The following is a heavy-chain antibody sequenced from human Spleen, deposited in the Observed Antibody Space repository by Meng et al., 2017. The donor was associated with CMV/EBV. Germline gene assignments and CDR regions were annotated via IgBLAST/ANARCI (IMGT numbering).Heavy chain of an antibody. Sequence: TVSGGSISSADYYWSWIRQPPGKGLEWIGYIFYSGSTYYNPFFKSRLTISIDTSKNHFSLMLSSVTAADTAMYYCARGLGNNWFDPWGQGTLVTVSS. J-gene: IGHJ5*02. CDR3: ARGLGNNWFDP. CDR2: IFYSGST. D-gene: IGHD3-10*01. V-gene: IGHV4-30-4*08. CDR1: GGSISSADYY.